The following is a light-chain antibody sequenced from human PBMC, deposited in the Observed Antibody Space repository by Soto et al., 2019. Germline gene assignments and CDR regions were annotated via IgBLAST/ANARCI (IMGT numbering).Light chain of an antibody. J-gene: IGKJ1*01. Sequence: DIQMTQSPSSLSASIGDRVTITCRASQAISNYLAWYQQKPGKVPKFLIYGASTLQSGVPSRFSGSGSGTDFTLTISSLQAEDVATYYCQKYNSVPWTFGQGTKVEIK. CDR1: QAISNY. CDR2: GAS. CDR3: QKYNSVPWT. V-gene: IGKV1-27*01.